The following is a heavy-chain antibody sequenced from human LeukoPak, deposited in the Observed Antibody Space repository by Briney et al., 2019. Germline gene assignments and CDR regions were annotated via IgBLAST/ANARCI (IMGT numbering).Heavy chain of an antibody. CDR1: GYSISSGYY. D-gene: IGHD6-13*01. CDR2: IYHSGST. Sequence: PSETLSLTCTVSGYSISSGYYWGWIRQPPGKGLEWIGSIYHSGSTNYNPSLKSRVTMSVDTSKNQFSLKLSSVTAADTAVYYCARVYSGSWYIAFDIWGQGTMVTVSS. CDR3: ARVYSGSWYIAFDI. V-gene: IGHV4-38-2*02. J-gene: IGHJ3*02.